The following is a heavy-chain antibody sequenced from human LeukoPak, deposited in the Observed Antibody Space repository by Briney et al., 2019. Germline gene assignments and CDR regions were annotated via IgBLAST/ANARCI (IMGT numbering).Heavy chain of an antibody. D-gene: IGHD1-26*01. V-gene: IGHV3-30*03. CDR2: ISYDGSNK. J-gene: IGHJ4*02. CDR3: ATPIVGATVFDY. Sequence: PGGSLRLSCAASGFTFSNYGVHWVRQAPGKGLEWVAVISYDGSNKYYADSVKGRFTISRDNSKNTLYLQMNSLRAEDTAVYYCATPIVGATVFDYWGQGTLVTVSS. CDR1: GFTFSNYG.